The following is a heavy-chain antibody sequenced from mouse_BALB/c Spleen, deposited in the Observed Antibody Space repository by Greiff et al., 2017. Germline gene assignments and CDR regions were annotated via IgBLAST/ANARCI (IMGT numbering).Heavy chain of an antibody. Sequence: QVQLKQSGPGLVAPSQSLSITCTVSGFSLTSYGVHWVRQPPGKGLEWLGVIWAGGSTNYNSALMSRLSISKDNSKSQVFLKMNSLQTDDTAMYYCARWDDGSSLAMDYWGQGTSVTVSS. V-gene: IGHV2-9*02. J-gene: IGHJ4*01. CDR2: IWAGGST. D-gene: IGHD2-3*01. CDR3: ARWDDGSSLAMDY. CDR1: GFSLTSYG.